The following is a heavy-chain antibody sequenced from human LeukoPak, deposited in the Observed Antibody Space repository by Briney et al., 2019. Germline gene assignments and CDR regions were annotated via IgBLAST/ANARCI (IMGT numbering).Heavy chain of an antibody. D-gene: IGHD3-16*02. Sequence: ASVKVSCKASGYTFTGYYMHWVRQAPGQGLEWMGWINPNSGGTNYAQKFQGRVTMTRDTSISTAYMELSRLRSDDTAVYYCARWPISSNAFDIWGQGTMVTVSS. CDR2: INPNSGGT. V-gene: IGHV1-2*02. CDR1: GYTFTGYY. J-gene: IGHJ3*02. CDR3: ARWPISSNAFDI.